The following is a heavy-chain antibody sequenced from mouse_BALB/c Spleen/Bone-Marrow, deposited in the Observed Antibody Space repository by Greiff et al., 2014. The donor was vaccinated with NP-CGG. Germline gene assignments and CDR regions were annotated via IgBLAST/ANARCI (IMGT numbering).Heavy chain of an antibody. J-gene: IGHJ2*01. CDR3: ARFGVDY. CDR2: IDPANGNT. Sequence: VQLQQSGAELVKPGASVKLSCTASGFYIKDTYMHWVKQRPEQGLEWIGRIDPANGNTKYDPKFQGKATITADKSSNTASLQLSSLTSEDAAVYYCARFGVDYWGQGTTLTVS. CDR1: GFYIKDTY. D-gene: IGHD3-1*01. V-gene: IGHV14-3*02.